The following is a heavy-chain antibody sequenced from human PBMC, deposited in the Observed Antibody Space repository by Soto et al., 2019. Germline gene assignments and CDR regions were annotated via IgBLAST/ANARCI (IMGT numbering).Heavy chain of an antibody. V-gene: IGHV3-33*01. CDR3: ARSGQVASRPSHYYYYMDV. Sequence: GGSLRLSCAASGFTFSSYGMHWVRQAPGKGLEWVAVIWYDGSNKYYADSVKGRFTISRDNSKNTLYLQMNSLRAEDTAVYYCARSGQVASRPSHYYYYMDVWGKGTTVTVSS. D-gene: IGHD5-12*01. J-gene: IGHJ6*03. CDR1: GFTFSSYG. CDR2: IWYDGSNK.